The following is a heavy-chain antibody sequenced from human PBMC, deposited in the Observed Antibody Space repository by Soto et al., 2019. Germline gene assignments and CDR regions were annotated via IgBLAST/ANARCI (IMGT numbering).Heavy chain of an antibody. J-gene: IGHJ6*02. CDR1: GFSFSSYD. V-gene: IGHV3-13*01. Sequence: EVQLVESGGGLVQTGGSLRLSCEGSGFSFSSYDMHWARQAAGKRLEWVAAIGADGDTYYSDSVKGRLTISRENTKNSLYLQMNSLRTGDTGVYHCAKARLYYYYGMDVWGQGTMVTVSS. CDR2: IGADGDT. CDR3: AKARLYYYYGMDV.